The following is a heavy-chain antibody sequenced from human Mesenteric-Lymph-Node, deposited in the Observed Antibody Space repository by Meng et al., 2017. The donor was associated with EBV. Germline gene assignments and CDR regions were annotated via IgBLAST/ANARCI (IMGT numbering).Heavy chain of an antibody. CDR3: ARDGASSGWYLDY. CDR2: TSYSGST. CDR1: GGSISTYY. Sequence: QLHLQESGPGLVKPSETLSLTCTVSGGSISTYYWSWIRQPPGKGLEWIGYTSYSGSTNYNPSLKSRVTISVDTSKNHLSLRLTSVTAADTAVYYCARDGASSGWYLDYWGQGTLVTVSS. J-gene: IGHJ4*02. D-gene: IGHD6-19*01. V-gene: IGHV4-59*01.